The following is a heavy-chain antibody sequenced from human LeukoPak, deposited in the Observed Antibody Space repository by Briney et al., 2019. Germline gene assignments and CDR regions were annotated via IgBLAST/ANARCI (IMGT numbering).Heavy chain of an antibody. V-gene: IGHV4-59*01. CDR3: ARAAPRGYSSQLDYYYGMDV. J-gene: IGHJ6*02. D-gene: IGHD5-18*01. CDR2: IYYSGST. CDR1: GGSISSYY. Sequence: SETLSLTCTVSGGSISSYYWSWIRQPPGKGLEWIGYIYYSGSTNYNPSLKSRVTISVDTSKNQFSLKLSSVTAADTAVYYCARAAPRGYSSQLDYYYGMDVWGQGTTVTVSS.